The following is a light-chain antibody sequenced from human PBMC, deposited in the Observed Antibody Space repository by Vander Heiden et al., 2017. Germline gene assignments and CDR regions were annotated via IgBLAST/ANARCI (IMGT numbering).Light chain of an antibody. CDR3: QQYNNWPPWT. J-gene: IGKJ1*01. CDR2: AAS. V-gene: IGKV3-15*01. Sequence: EIAMTQSPATLSVSAGERATLSCRASQSVSTNLAWYQQKPGQGPRRLIFAASTRAPGVPDRISGSGSGTEFALTISSLQSEDFAVYFCQQYNNWPPWTFGQGTKVEIK. CDR1: QSVSTN.